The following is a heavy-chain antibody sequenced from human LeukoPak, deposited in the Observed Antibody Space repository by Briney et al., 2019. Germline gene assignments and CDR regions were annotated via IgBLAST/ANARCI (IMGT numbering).Heavy chain of an antibody. CDR3: ARVKDIVVVPADASAFDI. CDR1: GGSFSGYY. D-gene: IGHD2-2*01. Sequence: SETLSLTCAVYGGSFSGYYWSWIRQPPGKGLEWIGEINHSGSTNYNPSLKSRVTISVDTSKNQFSLKLSFVTAADTAVYYCARVKDIVVVPADASAFDIWGQGTMVTVSS. J-gene: IGHJ3*02. V-gene: IGHV4-34*01. CDR2: INHSGST.